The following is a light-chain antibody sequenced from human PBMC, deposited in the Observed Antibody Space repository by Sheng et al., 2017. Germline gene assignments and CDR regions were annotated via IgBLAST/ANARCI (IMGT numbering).Light chain of an antibody. CDR1: QSVGSN. J-gene: IGKJ2*01. CDR3: HQYNNWPPYT. V-gene: IGKV3-15*01. CDR2: GVS. Sequence: ETVMTQSPATLSVSPGERATLSCRVSQSVGSNLAWYQQKPGQAPRLLIYGVSTRATGIPARFSGSGSGTEFTLTISSLQSEDSAVYYCHQYNNWPPYTFGQGTKLEIK.